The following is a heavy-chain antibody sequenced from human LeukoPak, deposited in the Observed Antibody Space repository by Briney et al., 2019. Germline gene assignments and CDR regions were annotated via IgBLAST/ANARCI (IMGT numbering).Heavy chain of an antibody. CDR2: IIPIFGTA. CDR3: ARDNDYYDSSGYYFDY. Sequence: SVKVSCKASGYTFTSYAMHWVRQAPGQELEWMGGIIPIFGTANYAQKFQGRVTITADESTCTAYMELSGLRSEDTAVYYCARDNDYYDSSGYYFDYWGQGTLVTVSS. V-gene: IGHV1-69*13. J-gene: IGHJ4*02. CDR1: GYTFTSYA. D-gene: IGHD3-22*01.